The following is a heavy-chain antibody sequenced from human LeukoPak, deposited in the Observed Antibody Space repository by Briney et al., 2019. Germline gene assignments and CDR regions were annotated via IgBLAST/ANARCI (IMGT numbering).Heavy chain of an antibody. D-gene: IGHD6-19*01. CDR1: GYTFTGYY. CDR2: INPNSGGT. J-gene: IGHJ4*02. CDR3: ARDMDSSGWYGRVGFDY. Sequence: ASVKVSCKASGYTFTGYYMHWVRQAPGQGLEWMGWINPNSGGTNYAQKFQGRVTMTRDTSISTAHMELSRLRSDDTAVYYCARDMDSSGWYGRVGFDYWGQGTLVTVSS. V-gene: IGHV1-2*02.